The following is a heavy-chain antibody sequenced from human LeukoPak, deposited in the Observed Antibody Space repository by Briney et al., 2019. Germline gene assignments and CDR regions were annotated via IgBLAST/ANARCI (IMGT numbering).Heavy chain of an antibody. CDR3: ATEGGYYDSSSYYSVDY. CDR2: FDPEDGET. CDR1: GYTLTELS. J-gene: IGHJ4*02. D-gene: IGHD3-22*01. Sequence: ASVKVSCKVSGYTLTELSMHWVRQAPGKGLEWMGGFDPEDGETIYAQKFQGRVTMTEDTSTDTAYMELSSLRSEDTAVYYCATEGGYYDSSSYYSVDYWGQGTLVTVSS. V-gene: IGHV1-24*01.